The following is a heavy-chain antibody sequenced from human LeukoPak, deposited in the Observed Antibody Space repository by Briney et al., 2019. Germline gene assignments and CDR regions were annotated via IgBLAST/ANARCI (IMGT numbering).Heavy chain of an antibody. CDR1: GYTFTSYG. J-gene: IGHJ5*02. Sequence: ASVKVSCKASGYTFTSYGINWVRQATGQGLEWMGWMNPNSGNTGYAQKFQGRVTITRNTSISTAYMELSSLRSEDTAVYYCARGSTYDFWSGYPNWFDPWGQGTLVTVSS. V-gene: IGHV1-8*03. D-gene: IGHD3-3*01. CDR2: MNPNSGNT. CDR3: ARGSTYDFWSGYPNWFDP.